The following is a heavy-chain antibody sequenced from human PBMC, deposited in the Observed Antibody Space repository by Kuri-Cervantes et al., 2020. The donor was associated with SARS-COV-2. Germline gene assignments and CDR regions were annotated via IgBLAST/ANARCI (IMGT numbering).Heavy chain of an antibody. CDR1: GSIFSNYW. D-gene: IGHD6-13*01. Sequence: GGSRRLSCAASGSIFSNYWMSWVRQAPGKGLEWVANIKQDGSEEFYVDSVKGRFTVSRDNSRNFLYQQMNSLRPEDMAVYYCVRIASSSRCYMDVWGKGTTVTVSS. J-gene: IGHJ6*03. CDR3: VRIASSSRCYMDV. CDR2: IKQDGSEE. V-gene: IGHV3-7*01.